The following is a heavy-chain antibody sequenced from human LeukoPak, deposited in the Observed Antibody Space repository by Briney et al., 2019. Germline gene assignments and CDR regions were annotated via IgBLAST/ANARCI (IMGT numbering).Heavy chain of an antibody. CDR3: ARVIPHYDFWSGYGYFDY. D-gene: IGHD3-3*01. V-gene: IGHV4-59*01. Sequence: SETLSLTCTVSGGSISSYYWSWIRQPPGKGLEWIGYIYYSGSTNYNPSLKSRVTISVDTSKNRFSLKLSSVTAADTAVYYCARVIPHYDFWSGYGYFDYWGQGTLVTVSS. CDR2: IYYSGST. J-gene: IGHJ4*02. CDR1: GGSISSYY.